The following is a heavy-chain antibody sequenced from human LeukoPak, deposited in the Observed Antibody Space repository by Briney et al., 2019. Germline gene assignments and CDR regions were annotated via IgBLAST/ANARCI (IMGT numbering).Heavy chain of an antibody. J-gene: IGHJ3*02. D-gene: IGHD2-2*01. CDR1: GGTFSSYA. V-gene: IGHV1-69*06. CDR2: IIPIFGTA. CDR3: ARGAYCSSTSCPRDHAFDI. Sequence: SVKVSCKASGGTFSSYAISWVRQAPGQGLEWMGGIIPIFGTANYAQKFQGRVTITADKSTSTAYMELSSLRSEDTAVYYCARGAYCSSTSCPRDHAFDIWGQGTMVTVTS.